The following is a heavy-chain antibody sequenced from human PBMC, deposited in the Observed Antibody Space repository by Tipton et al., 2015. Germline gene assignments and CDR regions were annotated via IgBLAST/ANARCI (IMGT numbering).Heavy chain of an antibody. CDR2: FFHSGNT. CDR3: ARSRYTVTPDS. D-gene: IGHD4-17*01. Sequence: GLVKPSETLSLTCDVSGYSISSGYYWSWIRQPPGKGLEGIGSFFHSGNTFHNPSLRSRVIISVDTSKNQFSLTVTSVTAADTAVYYCARSRYTVTPDSWGQGTLVTVSS. J-gene: IGHJ4*02. V-gene: IGHV4-38-2*01. CDR1: GYSISSGYY.